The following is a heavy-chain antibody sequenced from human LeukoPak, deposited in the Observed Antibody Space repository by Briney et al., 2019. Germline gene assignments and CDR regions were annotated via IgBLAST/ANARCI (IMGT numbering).Heavy chain of an antibody. CDR3: AREKDIVVVPGLDY. CDR1: GFTFSSYE. CDR2: ISSSGSTI. Sequence: PGGSLRLSCAASGFTFSSYEMNWVRQAPGKGLEWVSYISSSGSTIYYADSVKGRFTISRDNAKNSLYLRMNSLRAEDTAVYYCAREKDIVVVPGLDYWGQGTLVTVSS. D-gene: IGHD2-2*01. J-gene: IGHJ4*02. V-gene: IGHV3-48*03.